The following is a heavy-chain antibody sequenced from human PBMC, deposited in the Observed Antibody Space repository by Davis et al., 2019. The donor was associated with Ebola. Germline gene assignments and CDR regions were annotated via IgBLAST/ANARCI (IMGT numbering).Heavy chain of an antibody. CDR2: ISATGVST. D-gene: IGHD6-6*01. Sequence: PGGSLRLSCAASGLTFNSHAMSWVRQAPGKGLEWVSVISATGVSTYSIDSVKGRFIISRDNSKNTLYLQMNSLRAEDTAVYYCASHLGYSSSHIDYWGQGTVVTVSS. J-gene: IGHJ4*02. CDR3: ASHLGYSSSHIDY. CDR1: GLTFNSHA. V-gene: IGHV3-23*01.